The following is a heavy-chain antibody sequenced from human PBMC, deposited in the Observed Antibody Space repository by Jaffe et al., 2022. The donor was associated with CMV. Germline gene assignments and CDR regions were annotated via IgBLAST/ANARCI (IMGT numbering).Heavy chain of an antibody. V-gene: IGHV3-23*04. D-gene: IGHD2-2*01. Sequence: EVQLVESGGGLVQPGGSLRLSCAASGFTFSSYAMSWVRQAPGKGLEWVSAISGSGGSTYYADSVKGRFTISRDNSKNTLYLQMNSLRAEDTAVYYCAKVGCSSTSCLRPPGPLFDYWGQGTLVTVSS. CDR2: ISGSGGST. CDR1: GFTFSSYA. J-gene: IGHJ4*02. CDR3: AKVGCSSTSCLRPPGPLFDY.